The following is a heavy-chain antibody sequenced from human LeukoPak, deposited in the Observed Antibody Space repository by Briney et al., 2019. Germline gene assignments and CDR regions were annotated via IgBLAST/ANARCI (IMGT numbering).Heavy chain of an antibody. CDR3: ARDKMTGDSYFDY. V-gene: IGHV3-7*01. Sequence: TGGSLRLSCAASGFTFSNSVMHWVRQAPGKGLEWVAHIKQDGSEKNYVDSVKGRFTISRDNAMNSLLLQMDGLRAEDTAVYYCARDKMTGDSYFDYWGQGILVTVSS. CDR1: GFTFSNSV. CDR2: IKQDGSEK. J-gene: IGHJ4*02. D-gene: IGHD7-27*01.